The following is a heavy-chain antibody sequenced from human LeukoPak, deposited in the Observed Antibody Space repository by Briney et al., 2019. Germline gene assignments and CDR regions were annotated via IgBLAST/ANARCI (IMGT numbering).Heavy chain of an antibody. CDR1: GFTFDA. V-gene: IGHV3-43*02. CDR2: ISGDGGST. J-gene: IGHJ6*02. D-gene: IGHD6-13*01. CDR3: AKDKYSSSWNGMDV. Sequence: GGSLRLSCAASGFTFDAMHWVRQAPGKGLEWVSLISGDGGSTYYADSVKGRFTISRDNSKNSLYLQMNSLRTEDTALYYCAKDKYSSSWNGMDVWGQGTTVTVSS.